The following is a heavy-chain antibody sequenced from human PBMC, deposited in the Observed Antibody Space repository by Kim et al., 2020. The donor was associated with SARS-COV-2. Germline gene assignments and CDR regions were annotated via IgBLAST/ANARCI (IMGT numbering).Heavy chain of an antibody. J-gene: IGHJ6*02. CDR3: AKGSGAFYYYGMDV. Sequence: SETLSLTCTVSGGSISSGSYYCSWIRQPAGKGLEWIGRIYTSGSTNYNPSLKSRVTISVDTSKNQFSLKLSSVTAADTAVYYCAKGSGAFYYYGMDVWGQGTTVTVSS. CDR1: GGSISSGSYY. V-gene: IGHV4-61*02. CDR2: IYTSGST. D-gene: IGHD1-26*01.